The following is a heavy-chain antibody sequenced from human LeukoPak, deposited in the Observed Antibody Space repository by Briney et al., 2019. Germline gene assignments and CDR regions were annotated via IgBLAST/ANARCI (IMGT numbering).Heavy chain of an antibody. J-gene: IGHJ3*02. Sequence: GGSLRLSCAASGFTFSSYGMNWVRQAPGKGLEWASYISNSGNTIYYADSLKGRFTISRDNAKNSLYLQMNSLRAEDTAIYYCASGGYYDAFDIWGQGTMVTVSS. CDR2: ISNSGNTI. D-gene: IGHD1-26*01. V-gene: IGHV3-48*01. CDR1: GFTFSSYG. CDR3: ASGGYYDAFDI.